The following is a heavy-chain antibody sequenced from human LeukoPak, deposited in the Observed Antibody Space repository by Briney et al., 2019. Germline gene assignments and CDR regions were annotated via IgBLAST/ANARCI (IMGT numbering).Heavy chain of an antibody. CDR2: ITSDESSK. V-gene: IGHV3-74*01. CDR1: GFPLSTNL. D-gene: IGHD3-10*01. Sequence: GGPLKLSWAPPGFPLSTNLMPWVGQPPGRGRGWVWRITSDESSKHYADSVKGRFTISRDTAKNTLYLRMNSLRAEDTAVYYCARDRFRFGELGYWGQGTLVTVSS. J-gene: IGHJ4*02. CDR3: ARDRFRFGELGY.